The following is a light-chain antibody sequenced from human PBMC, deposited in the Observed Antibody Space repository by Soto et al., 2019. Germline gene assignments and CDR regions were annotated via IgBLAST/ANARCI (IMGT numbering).Light chain of an antibody. CDR1: QSVSSSY. CDR2: GAS. V-gene: IGKV3-20*01. CDR3: QQYGSSRWP. Sequence: EIVSTQSPGTLSLSPGERATLSCRASQSVSSSYLAWYQQNRGQAPRLLIYGASSRATGIPDRFSGSGSGTDFTLTISRLEPEDFAVYYCQQYGSSRWPFGQGPKVDIK. J-gene: IGKJ1*01.